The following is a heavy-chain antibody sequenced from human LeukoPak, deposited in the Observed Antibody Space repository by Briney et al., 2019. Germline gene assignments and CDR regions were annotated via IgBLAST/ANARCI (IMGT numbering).Heavy chain of an antibody. CDR2: INHSGST. J-gene: IGHJ4*02. V-gene: IGHV4-34*01. CDR3: ARGATNFDY. Sequence: PSEALFLTCAIHGQSFSDYYWSRIRQPPAKGLEWIGEINHSGSTNYNPSLKSRVTISVDTSKNQFSLKLSSVTAADTAVYYCARGATNFDYWGQGTLVTVSS. CDR1: GQSFSDYY. D-gene: IGHD1-26*01.